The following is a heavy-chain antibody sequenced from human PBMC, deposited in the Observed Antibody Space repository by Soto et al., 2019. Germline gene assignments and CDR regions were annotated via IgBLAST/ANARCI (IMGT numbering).Heavy chain of an antibody. Sequence: SETLSLTCAVYGGSLSGYYWNWIRQSPGKGLEWIGEINHSGSTNYNPSLKSRVTISGDTSKNQFSLKLNSVTAADTAVYYCARCPQRITIFGVAGSDYYFDLWGRGTLVTVPQ. V-gene: IGHV4-34*01. CDR3: ARCPQRITIFGVAGSDYYFDL. CDR1: GGSLSGYY. J-gene: IGHJ2*01. D-gene: IGHD3-3*01. CDR2: INHSGST.